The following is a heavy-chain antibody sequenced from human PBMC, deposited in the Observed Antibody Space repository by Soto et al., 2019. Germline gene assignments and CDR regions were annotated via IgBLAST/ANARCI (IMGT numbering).Heavy chain of an antibody. Sequence: GGSLRLSCAASGFTFSSYAMGWVRQGPGKGLEWVAVVSIGGSTHYADSVRGRFTISRDNSKNTLSLQMNSLTAEDTAVYFCAKRRGAGGHFDYWGQGALATVSS. D-gene: IGHD2-15*01. J-gene: IGHJ4*02. CDR3: AKRRGAGGHFDY. V-gene: IGHV3-23*01. CDR1: GFTFSSYA. CDR2: VSIGGST.